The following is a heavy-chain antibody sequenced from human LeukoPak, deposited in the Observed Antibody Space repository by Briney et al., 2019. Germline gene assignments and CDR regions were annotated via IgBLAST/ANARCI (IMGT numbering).Heavy chain of an antibody. CDR1: GYTFTSYA. V-gene: IGHV1-46*01. CDR2: INPSGGST. Sequence: ASVTVSCKASGYTFTSYAMNWVRQAPGQGLEWMGIINPSGGSTSYAQKFQGRVTMTRDTSTSTVYMELSSLRSEDTAVYYCARDGMDIVVVVAAYFDYWGQGTLVTVSS. J-gene: IGHJ4*02. D-gene: IGHD2-15*01. CDR3: ARDGMDIVVVVAAYFDY.